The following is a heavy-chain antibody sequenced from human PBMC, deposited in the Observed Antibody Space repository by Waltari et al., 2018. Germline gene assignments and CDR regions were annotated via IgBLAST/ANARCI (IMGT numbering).Heavy chain of an antibody. J-gene: IGHJ4*02. V-gene: IGHV1-69*12. CDR1: GGTFSSYA. CDR3: ARESAATVTRYYFDY. Sequence: QVQLVQSGAEVKKPGSSVKVSCKASGGTFSSYAISWVRQAPGQGLEWMGGIIPIFGTANYAQKFQGRVTITADESTSTTYMELSSLRSEDTAVYYCARESAATVTRYYFDYWGQGTLVTVSS. D-gene: IGHD4-17*01. CDR2: IIPIFGTA.